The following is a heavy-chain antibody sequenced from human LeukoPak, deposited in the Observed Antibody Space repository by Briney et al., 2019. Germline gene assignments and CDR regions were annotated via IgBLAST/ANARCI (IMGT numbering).Heavy chain of an antibody. Sequence: ASVKVSCKASGYPFSAHFLNWVRQAPGQGLEWMGNIDTTTGNPRYAQDFTGRFVFSLDASVSTAYLQITSLKADDTAAYYCVRGTPTPGMDYWGQGTQVTVSS. D-gene: IGHD3-10*01. CDR2: IDTTTGNP. J-gene: IGHJ4*02. V-gene: IGHV7-4-1*02. CDR3: VRGTPTPGMDY. CDR1: GYPFSAHF.